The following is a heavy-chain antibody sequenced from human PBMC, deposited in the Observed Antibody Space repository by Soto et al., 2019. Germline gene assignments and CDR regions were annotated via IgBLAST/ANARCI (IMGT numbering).Heavy chain of an antibody. CDR3: ARQKTTVVTPRWFDP. D-gene: IGHD4-17*01. Sequence: SETLSLTCTVSGGSISSSSYYWGWIRQPPGKGLEWIGSIYYSGSTYYNPSLKSRVTISVDTSKNQFSLKLSSVTAADTAVYYCARQKTTVVTPRWFDPWGQGTLVTVSS. CDR2: IYYSGST. J-gene: IGHJ5*02. CDR1: GGSISSSSYY. V-gene: IGHV4-39*01.